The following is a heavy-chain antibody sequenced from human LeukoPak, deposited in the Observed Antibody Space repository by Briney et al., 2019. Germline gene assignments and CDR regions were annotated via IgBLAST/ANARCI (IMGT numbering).Heavy chain of an antibody. V-gene: IGHV4-59*12. J-gene: IGHJ4*02. CDR3: ARGGARLYSYGYVFGY. D-gene: IGHD5-18*01. CDR2: IYYSGST. Sequence: SETLSLTCTVSGGSISSYYWSWIRQPPGKGLEWIGYIYYSGSTYYNPSLKSRVTISVDTSKNQFSLKLSSVTAADTAVYYCARGGARLYSYGYVFGYWGQGTLVTVSS. CDR1: GGSISSYY.